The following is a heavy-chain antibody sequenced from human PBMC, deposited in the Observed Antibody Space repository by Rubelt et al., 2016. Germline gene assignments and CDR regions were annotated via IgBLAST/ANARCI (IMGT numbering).Heavy chain of an antibody. CDR2: IKQDESEK. Sequence: EVQLVESGGGLVQPGGSLRLSCAASGFTFSSYWMSWVRQAPGKGLEWVANIKQDESEKYYVDSVKGRFTISRDNAKNSLYLQMNSLRAEDTAVYYCARGKCSSTSCYRIDAFDIWGQGTMVTVSS. CDR1: GFTFSSYW. V-gene: IGHV3-7*01. D-gene: IGHD2-2*02. CDR3: ARGKCSSTSCYRIDAFDI. J-gene: IGHJ3*02.